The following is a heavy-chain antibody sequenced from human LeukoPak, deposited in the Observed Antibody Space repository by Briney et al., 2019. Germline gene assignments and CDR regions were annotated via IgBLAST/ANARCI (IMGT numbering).Heavy chain of an antibody. J-gene: IGHJ4*02. V-gene: IGHV3-48*01. D-gene: IGHD2-2*01. CDR1: GFTFSSRA. CDR2: ISSSSSSI. Sequence: GGSLRLSCAASGFTFSSRAMNWVRQAPGKGLEWVSYISSSSSSIYYADSVKGRFTISRDNAKNSLYLQMNSLRAEDTAVYYCARDSVPAGTLYFDSWGQGTLVTVSS. CDR3: ARDSVPAGTLYFDS.